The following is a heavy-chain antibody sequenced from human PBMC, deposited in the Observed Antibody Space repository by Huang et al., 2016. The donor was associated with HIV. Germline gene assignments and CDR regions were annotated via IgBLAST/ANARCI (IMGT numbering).Heavy chain of an antibody. D-gene: IGHD3-22*01. CDR3: VRDPRIQSWLNYFDY. Sequence: EVQLVESGGGLVQPGGSLRLSCAASGFTFSSYWMHWVRQAPGKGRVWGSRINSEGSSSGYADSVKGRFNISRDNAKNTLYLQMNSLRAEDTAVYYCVRDPRIQSWLNYFDYWGQGTLVSVSS. CDR1: GFTFSSYW. CDR2: INSEGSSS. J-gene: IGHJ4*02. V-gene: IGHV3-74*01.